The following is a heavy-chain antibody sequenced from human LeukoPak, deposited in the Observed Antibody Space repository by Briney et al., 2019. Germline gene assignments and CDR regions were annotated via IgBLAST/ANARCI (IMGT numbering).Heavy chain of an antibody. V-gene: IGHV4-34*01. CDR2: INHSGST. Sequence: SETLSLTCAVYGGSFSGYYWSWIRQPPGKGLEWIGEINHSGSTNYNPSLKSRVTISVDTSMNQFSLKLSSVTAADTAVYYCARESAWKGLVRNWFDPWGQGTLVTVSS. CDR1: GGSFSGYY. J-gene: IGHJ5*02. D-gene: IGHD6-6*01. CDR3: ARESAWKGLVRNWFDP.